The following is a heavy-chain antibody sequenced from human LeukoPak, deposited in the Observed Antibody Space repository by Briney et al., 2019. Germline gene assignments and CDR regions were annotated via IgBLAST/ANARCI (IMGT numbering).Heavy chain of an antibody. Sequence: SETLSLTCTVSGDSISSYYWSWIRQPAGKGLEWIGRIYASGYTEYNPSLQTRVTMSVDTSKNEFSLKVDTVTAADTAVYFCARNHIVTWTYFDFWGQGILVTVSS. CDR3: ARNHIVTWTYFDF. CDR1: GDSISSYY. J-gene: IGHJ4*02. D-gene: IGHD2-21*02. V-gene: IGHV4-4*07. CDR2: IYASGYT.